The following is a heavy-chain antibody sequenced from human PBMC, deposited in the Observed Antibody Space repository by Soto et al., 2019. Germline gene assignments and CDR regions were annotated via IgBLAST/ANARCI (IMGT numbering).Heavy chain of an antibody. D-gene: IGHD3-22*01. CDR3: ARSWDYDSSGYVNYYFDY. CDR1: GFTVSSNY. V-gene: IGHV3-53*01. Sequence: GGSLRLSCAASGFTVSSNYMSWVRQAPGKGLEWVSVIYSGGSTYYADSVKGRFTISRDNSKNTLYLQMNSLRAEDTAVYYCARSWDYDSSGYVNYYFDYWGQGTLVTVSS. CDR2: IYSGGST. J-gene: IGHJ4*02.